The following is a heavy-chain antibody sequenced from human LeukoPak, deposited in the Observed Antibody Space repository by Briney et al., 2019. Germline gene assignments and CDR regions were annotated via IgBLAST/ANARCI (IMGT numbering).Heavy chain of an antibody. V-gene: IGHV3-23*01. J-gene: IGHJ4*02. CDR3: AKAQSYYYDTSGYYCYFDY. CDR2: ISGSGGAT. D-gene: IGHD3-22*01. Sequence: PGGSLRLSCAASGFTFSSYAMSWVRQAPGKGLEWVSGISGSGGATYHADSVKGRFTISRDNSRNTLHLRMNSLRAEDTAIYYCAKAQSYYYDTSGYYCYFDYWGQGTLVTVSS. CDR1: GFTFSSYA.